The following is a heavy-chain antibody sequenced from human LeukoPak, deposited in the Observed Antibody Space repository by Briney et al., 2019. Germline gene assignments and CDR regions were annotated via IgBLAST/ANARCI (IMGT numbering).Heavy chain of an antibody. CDR3: ARGPLAVAGTFDDAFDI. Sequence: SETLSLTCTVSGGSISSYYWSWIRQPPGKGLEWIGYIYYSGSTNYNPSLKSRVTISVDTSKNQFSLKLSSVTAADTAVYYCARGPLAVAGTFDDAFDIWGQGTMVTVSS. CDR2: IYYSGST. V-gene: IGHV4-59*12. D-gene: IGHD6-19*01. J-gene: IGHJ3*02. CDR1: GGSISSYY.